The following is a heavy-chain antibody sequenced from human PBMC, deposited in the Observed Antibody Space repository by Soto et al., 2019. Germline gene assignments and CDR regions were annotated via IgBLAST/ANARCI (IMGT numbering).Heavy chain of an antibody. V-gene: IGHV3-23*01. Sequence: GGSLRLSCAASGFTFSSYAMSWVRQAPGKGLEWVSAISGSGGSTYYADSVKGRFTISRDNSKNTLYLQMNSLRAEDTAVYYCASQARVVAITATLELSPPTGYWGQGTLVTVSS. CDR1: GFTFSSYA. CDR3: ASQARVVAITATLELSPPTGY. CDR2: ISGSGGST. J-gene: IGHJ4*02. D-gene: IGHD2-15*01.